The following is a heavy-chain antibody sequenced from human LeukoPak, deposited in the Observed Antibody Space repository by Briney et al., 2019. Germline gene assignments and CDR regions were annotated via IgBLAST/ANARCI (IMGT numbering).Heavy chain of an antibody. D-gene: IGHD3-9*01. Sequence: GASVKVSCKASGGTFSSYAISWVRQAPGQGHEWMGGIIPIFGTANYAQKFQGRVTITADESTSTAYMELSSLRSEDTAVYYCARDYTPYDILTGYYEGSLWYWGQGTLVTVSS. J-gene: IGHJ4*02. V-gene: IGHV1-69*13. CDR2: IIPIFGTA. CDR3: ARDYTPYDILTGYYEGSLWY. CDR1: GGTFSSYA.